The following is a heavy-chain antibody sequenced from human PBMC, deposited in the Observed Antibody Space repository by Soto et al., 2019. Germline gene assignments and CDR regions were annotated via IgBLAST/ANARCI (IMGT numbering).Heavy chain of an antibody. D-gene: IGHD4-17*01. J-gene: IGHJ4*02. Sequence: QVQLVQSGAEVKKPGSSVKVSCKAYGGSFRGYAVSWVRQAPGQGLEWVGGIIPNFGTSNYAQKFQGRVNINADESRTTTYMEPSSVRSDDTAFYYCARERPDDYGDYGSDYWGQGTLVTVSS. CDR2: IIPNFGTS. CDR3: ARERPDDYGDYGSDY. CDR1: GGSFRGYA. V-gene: IGHV1-69*01.